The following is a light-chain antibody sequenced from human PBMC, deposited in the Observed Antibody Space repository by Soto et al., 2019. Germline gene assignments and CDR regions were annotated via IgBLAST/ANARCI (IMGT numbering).Light chain of an antibody. CDR1: SSSIGSNT. V-gene: IGLV1-44*01. CDR3: AAWDDSLNGHVV. CDR2: SNN. Sequence: QSVLTQPPSASGTPGQRVTISCSGSSSSIGSNTVNWYQQLPGTAPKLLIYSNNQRPSGVPDRFSGSKSGTSASLAISGLQSEDEADYYCAAWDDSLNGHVVFGGGTKLTVL. J-gene: IGLJ2*01.